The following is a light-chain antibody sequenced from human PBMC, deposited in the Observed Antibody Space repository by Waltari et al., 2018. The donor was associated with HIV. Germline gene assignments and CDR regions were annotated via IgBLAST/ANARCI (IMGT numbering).Light chain of an antibody. Sequence: SVLTQPPSASGTPGQRVTISCSGSSSNIGSNYVFWYQQVPGTAPKLLLYRNDQRPSGVPARFSGSTSGTSASLAISGLRPEDEADYDWSTWDDSLSGVLFGGGTKLTGL. CDR1: SSNIGSNY. J-gene: IGLJ2*01. CDR2: RND. V-gene: IGLV1-47*01. CDR3: STWDDSLSGVL.